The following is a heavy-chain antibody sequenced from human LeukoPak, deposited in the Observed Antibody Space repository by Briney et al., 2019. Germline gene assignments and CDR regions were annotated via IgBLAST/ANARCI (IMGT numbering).Heavy chain of an antibody. CDR3: ARDSYYYDILTGNGRCFDL. CDR1: GGSISSSSYY. D-gene: IGHD3-9*01. J-gene: IGHJ2*01. V-gene: IGHV4-39*02. CDR2: IYYSGST. Sequence: SETLSLTCTVSGGSISSSSYYWGWIRQPPGKGLEWIGSIYYSGSTYYNPSLKSRVTISVDTSKNQFSLKLSSVTAADTAVYYCARDSYYYDILTGNGRCFDLWGRGTLVTVSS.